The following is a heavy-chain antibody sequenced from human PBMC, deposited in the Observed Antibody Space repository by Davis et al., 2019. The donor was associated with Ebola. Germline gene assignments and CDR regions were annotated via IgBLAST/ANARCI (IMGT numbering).Heavy chain of an antibody. CDR3: ARLRFLEWLFSSMDV. V-gene: IGHV1-58*01. J-gene: IGHJ6*02. CDR2: IVIGSGHT. CDR1: GFTFSSSA. Sequence: AASVKVSCKASGFTFSSSAVQWVRQARGQRLEWIGWIVIGSGHTNYAQKFQERVTITRDMSTNTVYMELRSLRSDDTAVYYCARLRFLEWLFSSMDVWGQGTTVTVSS. D-gene: IGHD3-3*01.